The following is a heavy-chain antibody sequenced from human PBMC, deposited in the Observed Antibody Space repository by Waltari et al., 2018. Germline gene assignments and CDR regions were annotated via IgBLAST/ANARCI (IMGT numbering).Heavy chain of an antibody. CDR2: ISSGSSYI. CDR1: GFTCSSYT. D-gene: IGHD2-15*01. J-gene: IGHJ4*02. Sequence: EVQLVGSGGGLVKPGGSLRLSCAASGFTCSSYTLTRVRQAPGKGLEWVSSISSGSSYIYYADSVKGRFTISRDNAKNSLYLQMNSLRVEDTAVYYCAREWGVMVGTAGFYFDYWGQGALVTVSS. V-gene: IGHV3-21*01. CDR3: AREWGVMVGTAGFYFDY.